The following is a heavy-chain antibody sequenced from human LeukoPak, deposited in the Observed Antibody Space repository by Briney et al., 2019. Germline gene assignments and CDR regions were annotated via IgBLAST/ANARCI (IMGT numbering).Heavy chain of an antibody. V-gene: IGHV3-23*01. CDR2: ISSYGHSHST. CDR1: GFAFSICA. CDR3: AKDLKVGSIYPGTFDI. Sequence: GGSLRLSCAASGFAFSICAMSWVRQAPGKGLVWVSAISSYGHSHSTYYADSVKGRFTISRDNSKNTLYLQMNSLIAEDTAVYYCAKDLKVGSIYPGTFDIWGQGTMVTVSS. D-gene: IGHD1-26*01. J-gene: IGHJ3*02.